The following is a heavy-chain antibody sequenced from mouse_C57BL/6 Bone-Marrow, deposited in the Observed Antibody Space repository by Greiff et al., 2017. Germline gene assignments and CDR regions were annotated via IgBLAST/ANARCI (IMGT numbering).Heavy chain of an antibody. CDR2: ISDGGSYT. Sequence: EVQRVESGGGLVKPGGSLKLSCAASGFTFSSYAMSWVRPTPEKRLEWVATISDGGSYTYYPDNVKGRFTISRDNAKNNLYLQMSHLKSEDTAMYYCARGGNYYGSSYCYAMDDWGKGTSVTVSS. D-gene: IGHD1-1*01. CDR3: ARGGNYYGSSYCYAMDD. J-gene: IGHJ4*01. CDR1: GFTFSSYA. V-gene: IGHV5-4*01.